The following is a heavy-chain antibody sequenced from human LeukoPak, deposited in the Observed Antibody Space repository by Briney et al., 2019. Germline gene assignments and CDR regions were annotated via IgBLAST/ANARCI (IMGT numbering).Heavy chain of an antibody. CDR2: ISAYNGNT. V-gene: IGHV1-18*01. CDR3: AREAGDLTGTTEIFDP. Sequence: ASVKVSCKASGYTFTSYGISWVRQAPGQGLEWMGWISAYNGNTNYARKLQGRDTMTTDTSTSTAYMELRSLRSDDTAVYYCAREAGDLTGTTEIFDPWGQGTLVTVSS. CDR1: GYTFTSYG. D-gene: IGHD1-7*01. J-gene: IGHJ5*02.